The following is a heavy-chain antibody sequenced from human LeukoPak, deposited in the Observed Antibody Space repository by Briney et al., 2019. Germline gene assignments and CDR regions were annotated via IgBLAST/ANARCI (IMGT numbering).Heavy chain of an antibody. Sequence: GEPLKISCKGSGYSFTSYWIGWVRQMPGKGLEWMGIIYPGDSDTRYSPSFQGQVTISADKSISTAYLQWSSLKASDTAMYYCARQLNYYDSSGSYFDYWGQGTLVTVSS. CDR3: ARQLNYYDSSGSYFDY. CDR2: IYPGDSDT. V-gene: IGHV5-51*01. D-gene: IGHD3-22*01. CDR1: GYSFTSYW. J-gene: IGHJ4*02.